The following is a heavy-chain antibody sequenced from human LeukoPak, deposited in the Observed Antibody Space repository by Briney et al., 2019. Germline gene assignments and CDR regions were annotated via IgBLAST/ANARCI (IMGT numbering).Heavy chain of an antibody. J-gene: IGHJ4*02. Sequence: GGSLRLSCGASGFTFDTYEMNWVRQAPGKGLEWLASISSRSRGIYYADSVKGRFTISRDNAKNSLYLQMNSLRAEDTALYYCARDDSTVTRFYYWGQGTLVTVSS. CDR3: ARDDSTVTRFYY. CDR1: GFTFDTYE. CDR2: ISSRSRGI. V-gene: IGHV3-48*03. D-gene: IGHD4-17*01.